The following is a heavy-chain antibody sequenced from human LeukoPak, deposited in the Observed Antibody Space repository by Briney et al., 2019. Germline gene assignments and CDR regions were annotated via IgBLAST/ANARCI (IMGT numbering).Heavy chain of an antibody. Sequence: GGSLRLSCAASGFTFSSYAMHWVRQAPGKGLEYVSAISSNGDSTYYANSVKGRFTISRDNSKNTLYLQMGSLRAEDMAVYYCARADGYSYGYADYYYGMDVWGQGTTVTASS. CDR2: ISSNGDST. J-gene: IGHJ6*02. CDR1: GFTFSSYA. V-gene: IGHV3-64*01. CDR3: ARADGYSYGYADYYYGMDV. D-gene: IGHD5-18*01.